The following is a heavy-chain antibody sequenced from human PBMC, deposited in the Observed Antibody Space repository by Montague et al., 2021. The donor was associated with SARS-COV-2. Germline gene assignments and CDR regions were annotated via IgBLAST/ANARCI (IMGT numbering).Heavy chain of an antibody. D-gene: IGHD3-3*01. CDR1: GFSLSTSGMC. J-gene: IGHJ4*02. Sequence: PALVKPTRTLTLTCTFSGFSLSTSGMCVSWIRQPPGKALEWLALIDWXDDKYYSTSLKTRLTISKDTSKNQVVLTMTNMDPVDTATYYCARSFSIFGVVIIPAYFDYWGQGTLVTVSS. CDR3: ARSFSIFGVVIIPAYFDY. V-gene: IGHV2-70*01. CDR2: IDWXDDK.